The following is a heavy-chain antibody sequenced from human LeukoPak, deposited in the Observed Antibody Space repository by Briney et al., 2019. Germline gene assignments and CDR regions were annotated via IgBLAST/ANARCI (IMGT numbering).Heavy chain of an antibody. CDR3: ATEDSYGHEVWY. CDR1: GYTFTSYA. V-gene: IGHV1-3*01. D-gene: IGHD5-18*01. J-gene: IGHJ4*02. Sequence: ASVKVSCKASGYTFTSYAMHWVRQAPGQRLEWMGWINAGNGNTKYSQKFQGRDTITRDTSASTAYMELSSLRSEDTAVYYCATEDSYGHEVWYWGQGTLVTVSS. CDR2: INAGNGNT.